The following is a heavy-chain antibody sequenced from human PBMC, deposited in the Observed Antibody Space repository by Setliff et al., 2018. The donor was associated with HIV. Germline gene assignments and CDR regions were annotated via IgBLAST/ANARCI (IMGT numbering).Heavy chain of an antibody. D-gene: IGHD3-22*01. CDR1: GGSFTAYY. CDR2: IHHGGST. CDR3: AAGLHYYDSTGYPLTFDY. V-gene: IGHV4-34*01. J-gene: IGHJ4*01. Sequence: TSETLSLTCAVYGGSFTAYYWTWIRQPPGKGLEWIGEIHHGGSTNYMPSLKNRVTISVDTSKNQFSLTLRSLTAADTAVYYCAAGLHYYDSTGYPLTFDYGGQGALLTVSS.